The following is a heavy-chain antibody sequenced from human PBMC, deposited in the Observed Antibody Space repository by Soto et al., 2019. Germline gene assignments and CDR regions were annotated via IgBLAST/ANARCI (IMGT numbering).Heavy chain of an antibody. J-gene: IGHJ3*02. Sequence: QVQLVESGGGVVQPGRSLRLSCAASGFTFSSYAMHWVRQAPGKGLEWVAVISYDGSNKYYADSVKGRFTISRDNSKNTLYLQMNSLRAEDTAVYYCARARTRRVWDAFDIWGQGTMVTVSS. CDR2: ISYDGSNK. CDR1: GFTFSSYA. CDR3: ARARTRRVWDAFDI. V-gene: IGHV3-30-3*01.